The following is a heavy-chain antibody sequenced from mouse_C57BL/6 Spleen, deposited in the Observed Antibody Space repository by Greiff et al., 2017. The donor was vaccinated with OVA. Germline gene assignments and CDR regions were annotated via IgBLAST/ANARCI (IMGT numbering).Heavy chain of an antibody. Sequence: QVQLQQSGAELARPGASVKLSCKASGYTFTSYGISWVKQRTGQGLEWIGEIYPRSGNTYYNEKFKGKATMTADKSSSTAYMELRSLTSEDSAVYFCARANYYVTVYYFDYWGQGTTLTVSS. CDR2: IYPRSGNT. D-gene: IGHD2-1*01. J-gene: IGHJ2*01. CDR1: GYTFTSYG. CDR3: ARANYYVTVYYFDY. V-gene: IGHV1-81*01.